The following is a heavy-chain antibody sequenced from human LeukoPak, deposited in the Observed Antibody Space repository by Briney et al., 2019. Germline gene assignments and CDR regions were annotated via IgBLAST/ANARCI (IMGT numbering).Heavy chain of an antibody. CDR3: AGARRGYSDD. Sequence: ASVKVSCKASGGTFSSYAISWVRQAPGQGLEWMGGIIHIFGTANYAQKFQGRVTITADESTSTAYMELSSLRSEDTAVYYCAGARRGYSDDWGQGTLVTVSS. CDR2: IIHIFGTA. D-gene: IGHD5-18*01. V-gene: IGHV1-69*01. J-gene: IGHJ4*02. CDR1: GGTFSSYA.